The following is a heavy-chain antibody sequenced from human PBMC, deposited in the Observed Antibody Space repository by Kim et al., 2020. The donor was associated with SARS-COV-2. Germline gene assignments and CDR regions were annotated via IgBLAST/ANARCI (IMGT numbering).Heavy chain of an antibody. CDR3: ARDLVTTYGMDV. J-gene: IGHJ6*02. V-gene: IGHV7-4-1*02. Sequence: TYAKGFTGRFVFSLDTSVSTAYLQISSLKAEDTDVYYCARDLVTTYGMDVWGQGTTVTVSS. D-gene: IGHD4-17*01.